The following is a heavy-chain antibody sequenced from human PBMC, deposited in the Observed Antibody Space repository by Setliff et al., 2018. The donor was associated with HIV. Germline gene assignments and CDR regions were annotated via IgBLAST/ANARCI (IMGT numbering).Heavy chain of an antibody. D-gene: IGHD6-25*01. CDR3: ARGYGAAGGGY. J-gene: IGHJ4*02. CDR2: INHSGST. Sequence: SETLSLTCAVYNGSFSGYYWSWIRQPPGKGLEWIGEINHSGSTNYNPSLESRVTISVDTSKNLFSLKLSSVTAADTAVYYCARGYGAAGGGYWGQGTLVTVSS. CDR1: NGSFSGYY. V-gene: IGHV4-34*01.